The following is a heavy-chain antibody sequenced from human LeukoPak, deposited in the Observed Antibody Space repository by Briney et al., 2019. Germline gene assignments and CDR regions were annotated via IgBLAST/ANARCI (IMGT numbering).Heavy chain of an antibody. CDR3: AKDIQLSA. Sequence: GGSLRLSCAASGFNFNDAAMTWVREAPGKGLEWVSLIASSGRNTYYTDSVRGRFTISRDNSKKTLSLQMNSLRVEDTAIYYCAKDIQLSAWGLGTMVTVSS. D-gene: IGHD5-24*01. J-gene: IGHJ3*01. CDR2: IASSGRNT. V-gene: IGHV3-23*01. CDR1: GFNFNDAA.